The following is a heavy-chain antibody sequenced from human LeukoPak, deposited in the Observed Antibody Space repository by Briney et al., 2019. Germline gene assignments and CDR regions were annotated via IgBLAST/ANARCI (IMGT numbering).Heavy chain of an antibody. Sequence: GRSLRLSCAASGFTFSSYAMHWVRQAPGKGLEWVAVISYDGSNKYYADSVKGRFTIPRDNSKNTLYLQMNSLRAEDTAVYYCARDIETGTLDYWGQGTLVTVSS. CDR3: ARDIETGTLDY. J-gene: IGHJ4*02. CDR1: GFTFSSYA. CDR2: ISYDGSNK. D-gene: IGHD1-7*01. V-gene: IGHV3-30-3*01.